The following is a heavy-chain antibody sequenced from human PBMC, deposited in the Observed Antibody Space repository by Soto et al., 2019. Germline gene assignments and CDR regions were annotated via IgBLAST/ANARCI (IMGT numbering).Heavy chain of an antibody. CDR1: GGTFNTYT. D-gene: IGHD2-2*01. Sequence: QVHLIQSGAEVKKPGSSVKVSCKAAGGTFNTYTLFWVRQAPGHGLEWMGRIIPMLPVTNSAQKFQGRLTLTAHKSTGTVFMELTSLTSDDTAVYYWSIGSWSAETFDVWGQGTMVTVSS. CDR2: IIPMLPVT. CDR3: SIGSWSAETFDV. J-gene: IGHJ3*01. V-gene: IGHV1-69*02.